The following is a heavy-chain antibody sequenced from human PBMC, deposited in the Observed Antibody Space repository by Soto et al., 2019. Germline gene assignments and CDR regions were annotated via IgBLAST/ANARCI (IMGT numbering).Heavy chain of an antibody. Sequence: GESLKISCKGSGYSFTSYWIGWVRQMPWKGLEWMGLIYPGDSDTRYSPSFQGQVTISADKSISTAYLQWTSLKSSDTAMYYCARGDDSSGYAPGLYYYGMDVWAQGTTVTVSS. CDR1: GYSFTSYW. D-gene: IGHD3-22*01. CDR3: ARGDDSSGYAPGLYYYGMDV. V-gene: IGHV5-51*01. J-gene: IGHJ6*02. CDR2: IYPGDSDT.